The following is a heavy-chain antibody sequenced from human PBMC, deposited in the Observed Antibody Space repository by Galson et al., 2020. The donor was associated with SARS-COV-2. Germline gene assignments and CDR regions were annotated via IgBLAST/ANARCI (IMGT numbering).Heavy chain of an antibody. CDR1: GGSISSGDYY. J-gene: IGHJ3*02. D-gene: IGHD3-22*01. CDR2: NYYSGST. Sequence: ETSETLSLTCTVSGGSISSGDYYWSWIRQPPGKGLEWIGYNYYSGSTYYNPSLKSRVTISVDTSKNQFSLKLSSVTAADTAVYYCARAPITMIVVVGAFDIWGQGTMVTVSS. V-gene: IGHV4-30-4*01. CDR3: ARAPITMIVVVGAFDI.